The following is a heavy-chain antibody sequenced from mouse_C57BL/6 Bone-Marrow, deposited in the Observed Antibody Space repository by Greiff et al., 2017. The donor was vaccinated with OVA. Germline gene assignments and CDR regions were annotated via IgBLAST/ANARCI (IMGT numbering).Heavy chain of an antibody. J-gene: IGHJ3*01. Sequence: VQLQQPGAELVKPGASVKLSCKASGYTFTSYWMQWVKQRPGQGLEWIGEIDPSDSYTNYNQKFKGKATLTVDTSSSTAYMQLSSLTSEDSALYYCASAVFAYWGQGTLVTVSA. CDR1: GYTFTSYW. V-gene: IGHV1-50*01. CDR2: IDPSDSYT. CDR3: ASAVFAY.